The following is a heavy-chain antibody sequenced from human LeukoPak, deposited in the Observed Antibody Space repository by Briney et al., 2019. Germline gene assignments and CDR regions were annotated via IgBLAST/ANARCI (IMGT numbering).Heavy chain of an antibody. V-gene: IGHV3-7*01. Sequence: GSLRLSCAASGFTFSLYWMNWIRQAPGKGLAWVASIKRDGSQKDYVDSVKGRFTISRDNARNALCLHMTSLRANDSAVYYCARDIPKWEPFDFWGQGTLVTVSS. D-gene: IGHD1-26*01. J-gene: IGHJ4*02. CDR2: IKRDGSQK. CDR1: GFTFSLYW. CDR3: ARDIPKWEPFDF.